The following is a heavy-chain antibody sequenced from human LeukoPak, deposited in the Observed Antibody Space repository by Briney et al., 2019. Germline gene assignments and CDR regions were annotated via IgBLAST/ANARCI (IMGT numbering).Heavy chain of an antibody. CDR3: AATRDGDYDY. V-gene: IGHV4-59*01. J-gene: IGHJ4*02. Sequence: SETLSLTCTVSSGSISSYYWSWIRQPPGKGLEWIGYIYYSGSTNYNPSLKSRVTISVDTSKNQFSLKLSSVTAADTAVYYCAATRDGDYDYWGQGTLVTVSS. CDR1: SGSISSYY. D-gene: IGHD4-17*01. CDR2: IYYSGST.